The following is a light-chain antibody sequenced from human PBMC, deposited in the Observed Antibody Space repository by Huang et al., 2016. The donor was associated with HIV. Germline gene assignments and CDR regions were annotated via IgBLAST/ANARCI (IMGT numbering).Light chain of an antibody. CDR1: QDISIW. CDR2: SAS. V-gene: IGKV1-12*01. J-gene: IGKJ5*01. CDR3: LQADISPRS. Sequence: DIQMTQSPSSMSASEGDTVTITCRASQDISIWLAWDQQKPREAPTLLIHSASILVNVVPSRFSGNGSGTNFSLTINVLRPDDFATYYCLQADISPRSFGQGTRLDIQ.